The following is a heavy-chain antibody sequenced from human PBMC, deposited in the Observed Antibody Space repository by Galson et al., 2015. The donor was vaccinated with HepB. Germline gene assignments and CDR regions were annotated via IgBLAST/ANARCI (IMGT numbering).Heavy chain of an antibody. V-gene: IGHV3-21*01. CDR3: ARDKVIDKVVAFDI. J-gene: IGHJ3*02. CDR2: ISSSSSYI. Sequence: SLRLSCAASGFTFSSYSMNWVRQAPGKGLEWVSSISSSSSYIYYADSVKGRFTISRDNAKNSLYLQMNSLRAEDTAVYYCARDKVIDKVVAFDIWGQGTMVTVSS. D-gene: IGHD2-21*01. CDR1: GFTFSSYS.